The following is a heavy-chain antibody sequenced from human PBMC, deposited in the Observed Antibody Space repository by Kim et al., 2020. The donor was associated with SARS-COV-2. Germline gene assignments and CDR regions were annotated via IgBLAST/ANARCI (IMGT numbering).Heavy chain of an antibody. V-gene: IGHV3-11*06. CDR3: ARVGELLWFGESRGAFDI. Sequence: GRFTISRDNAKNSLYLQMNSLRAEDTAVYYCARVGELLWFGESRGAFDIWGQGTMVTVSS. D-gene: IGHD3-10*01. J-gene: IGHJ3*02.